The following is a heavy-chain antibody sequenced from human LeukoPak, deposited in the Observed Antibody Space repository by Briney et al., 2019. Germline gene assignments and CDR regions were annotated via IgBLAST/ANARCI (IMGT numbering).Heavy chain of an antibody. J-gene: IGHJ6*02. Sequence: SETLSLTCTVSGGSISSSSYYWGWIRQPPGKGLEWIGSIYYSGSTYYNPSLKSRVTISVDTSKNQFSLKLSSVTAADTAVYYCARNPSYDILTGYSDYYGMDVWGQGTTVTVSS. D-gene: IGHD3-9*01. CDR1: GGSISSSSYY. CDR3: ARNPSYDILTGYSDYYGMDV. CDR2: IYYSGST. V-gene: IGHV4-39*07.